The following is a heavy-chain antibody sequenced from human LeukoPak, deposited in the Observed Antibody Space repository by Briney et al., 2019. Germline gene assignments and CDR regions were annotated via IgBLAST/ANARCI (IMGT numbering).Heavy chain of an antibody. CDR2: IIPILGIA. V-gene: IGHV1-69*04. CDR3: ARLRSIAVAGS. Sequence: LVKVSCKASVGTFSSYAISWVRQAPGQGLEWMGRIIPILGIANYAQKFQGRVTITADKSTSTAYMELSSLRSEDTAVYYCARLRSIAVAGSWGQGTLVTVSS. CDR1: VGTFSSYA. D-gene: IGHD6-19*01. J-gene: IGHJ5*02.